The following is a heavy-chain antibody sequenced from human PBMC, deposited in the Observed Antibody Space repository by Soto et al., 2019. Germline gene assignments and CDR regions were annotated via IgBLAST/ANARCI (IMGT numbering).Heavy chain of an antibody. CDR3: AKTPSASATTGTLDY. D-gene: IGHD6-13*01. Sequence: GSLRLSCAASGFTFSSNGMHWVRQAPGKGLEWVAVISYDGSDKYYADSVKGRFTISRDNSKNTLYLQMNSLRGEDTAVYYCAKTPSASATTGTLDYWGQGALVTVS. CDR1: GFTFSSNG. V-gene: IGHV3-30*18. CDR2: ISYDGSDK. J-gene: IGHJ4*02.